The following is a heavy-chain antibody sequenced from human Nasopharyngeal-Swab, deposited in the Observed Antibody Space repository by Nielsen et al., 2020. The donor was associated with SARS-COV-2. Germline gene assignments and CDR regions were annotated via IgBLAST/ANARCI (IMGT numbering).Heavy chain of an antibody. J-gene: IGHJ6*02. CDR3: AEDHQLIRNYYYDMDV. D-gene: IGHD2-8*01. CDR2: ISYDGIKK. Sequence: WIRQPPGKGLEWMAVISYDGIKKYYADSVKGRFTLSRDNSKNTLYLQMNSLRTEDTAVYYCAEDHQLIRNYYYDMDVWGQGTTVTVSS. V-gene: IGHV3-30*18.